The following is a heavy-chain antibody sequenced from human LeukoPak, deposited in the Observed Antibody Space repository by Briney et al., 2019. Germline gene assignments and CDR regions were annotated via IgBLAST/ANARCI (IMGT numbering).Heavy chain of an antibody. CDR3: APRELRANWFDP. Sequence: ASVKVSCKASGGTFSSYAISWVRQAPGQGLEWMGGIIPIFGTANYAQKFQGRVTITADGSTSTAYMELSSLRSEDTAVYYCAPRELRANWFDPWGQGTLVTVSS. V-gene: IGHV1-69*01. D-gene: IGHD1-26*01. J-gene: IGHJ5*02. CDR1: GGTFSSYA. CDR2: IIPIFGTA.